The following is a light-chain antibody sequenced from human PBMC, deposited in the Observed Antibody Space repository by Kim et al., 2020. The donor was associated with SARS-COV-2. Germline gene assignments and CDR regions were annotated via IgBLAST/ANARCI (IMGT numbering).Light chain of an antibody. Sequence: SYELTQPPSVSVSPGQTANITCSGDKWGVKKPGGYQKKPGQSPVLVINQVTRGPSGIPERSSGSNSGNPATLPITGTRPRIEENFYSQPWDATPVVFGG. CDR2: QVT. V-gene: IGLV3-1*01. CDR3: QPWDATPVV. CDR1: KWGVKK. J-gene: IGLJ2*01.